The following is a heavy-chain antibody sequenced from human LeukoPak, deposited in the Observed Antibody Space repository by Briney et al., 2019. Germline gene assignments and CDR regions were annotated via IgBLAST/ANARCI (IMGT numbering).Heavy chain of an antibody. Sequence: SETLSLTCTVSGGSISSYYWSWLRQPPGKGLEWIGYIYYSGSTNYNPSLKSRVTISVDTSKNQFSLKLSSVTAADTAVYYCARAHLVSTRYGSAQNWFDPWGQGTLVTVSS. CDR2: IYYSGST. CDR1: GGSISSYY. CDR3: ARAHLVSTRYGSAQNWFDP. V-gene: IGHV4-59*01. D-gene: IGHD3-10*01. J-gene: IGHJ5*02.